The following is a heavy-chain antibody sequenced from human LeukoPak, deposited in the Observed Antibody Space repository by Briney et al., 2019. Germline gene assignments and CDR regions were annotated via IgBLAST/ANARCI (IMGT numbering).Heavy chain of an antibody. Sequence: SETLSLTCAVSGYSISSGYYWGWIRQPPGKGLEWIGSIYHSGSTYYNPSLKSRVTISVDTSKNQFPLKLSSVTAADTAVYYCARVGSGYDLFDYWGQGTLVTVSS. J-gene: IGHJ4*02. CDR2: IYHSGST. D-gene: IGHD5-12*01. V-gene: IGHV4-38-2*01. CDR1: GYSISSGYY. CDR3: ARVGSGYDLFDY.